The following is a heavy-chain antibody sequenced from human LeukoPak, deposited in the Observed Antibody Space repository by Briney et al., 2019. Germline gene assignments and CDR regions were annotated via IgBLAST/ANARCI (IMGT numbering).Heavy chain of an antibody. CDR1: GFTFSSYS. D-gene: IGHD3-22*01. Sequence: GGSLRLSCAASGFTFSSYSMNWVRQAPGKGLEWVSSISSSSSYIYYADSVKGRFTISRDNSKNTLYLQMNSLRAEDTAVYYCAKNSGYSNEIWFDPWGQGTLVTVSS. J-gene: IGHJ5*02. CDR2: ISSSSSYI. CDR3: AKNSGYSNEIWFDP. V-gene: IGHV3-21*04.